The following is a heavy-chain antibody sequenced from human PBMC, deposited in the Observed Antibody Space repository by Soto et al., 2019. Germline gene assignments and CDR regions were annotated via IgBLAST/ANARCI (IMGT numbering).Heavy chain of an antibody. Sequence: PGESLKISCKGSGYSFTSYWIGWVRQMPGKGLECMGIIYPGDSDTRYSPSFQGQVTISADKSINTAYLQWSSLKASDTAMYYCARTAAAGKYYYGMDVWGQGTTVTVSS. J-gene: IGHJ6*02. CDR1: GYSFTSYW. D-gene: IGHD6-13*01. CDR3: ARTAAAGKYYYGMDV. V-gene: IGHV5-51*01. CDR2: IYPGDSDT.